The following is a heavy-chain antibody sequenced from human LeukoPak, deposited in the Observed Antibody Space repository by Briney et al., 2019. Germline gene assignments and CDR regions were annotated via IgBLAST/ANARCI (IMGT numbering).Heavy chain of an antibody. Sequence: KPSETLSLTCTVSGGSISSSSYYWGWIRQPPGKGLEWIGSIYYSGSTYYNPSLKSRVTISVDTSKNQFSLKLSSVTAADTAVYYCARHETYDYSICWFDPWGQGTLVTVSS. CDR2: IYYSGST. D-gene: IGHD4-11*01. V-gene: IGHV4-39*01. CDR1: GGSISSSSYY. J-gene: IGHJ5*02. CDR3: ARHETYDYSICWFDP.